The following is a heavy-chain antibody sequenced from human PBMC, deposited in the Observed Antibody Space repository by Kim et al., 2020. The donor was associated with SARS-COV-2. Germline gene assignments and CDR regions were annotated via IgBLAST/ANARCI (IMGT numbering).Heavy chain of an antibody. Sequence: KSRVTISVDTSKNQFSLKLSSVTAADTAVYYCARDLGDCSSTSCYLHFDLWGRGTLVTVSS. V-gene: IGHV4-59*01. D-gene: IGHD2-2*01. CDR3: ARDLGDCSSTSCYLHFDL. J-gene: IGHJ2*01.